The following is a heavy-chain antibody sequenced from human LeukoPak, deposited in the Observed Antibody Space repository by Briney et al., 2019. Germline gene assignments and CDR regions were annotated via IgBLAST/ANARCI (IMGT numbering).Heavy chain of an antibody. J-gene: IGHJ4*02. CDR3: AVHLPGDYLDR. V-gene: IGHV1-8*01. Sequence: ASVKVSCKASEYTFNIYDINWVRQATGQGLEWMGWMNPDSGNTGFPQKFQGRVTMTRNTSITTAYMELSSLRSEDTAVYYCAVHLPGDYLDRWGQGTLVTVSS. CDR2: MNPDSGNT. CDR1: EYTFNIYD.